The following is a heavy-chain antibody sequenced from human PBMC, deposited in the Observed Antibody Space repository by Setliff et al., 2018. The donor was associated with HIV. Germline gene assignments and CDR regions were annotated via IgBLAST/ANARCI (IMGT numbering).Heavy chain of an antibody. D-gene: IGHD5-12*01. V-gene: IGHV1-46*03. Sequence: GASVKVSCKASGFNFTNYYIHWVRQAPGEGLEWVGVVNASGDKTNYAQKFQRRLIITKDTSTSTVYMELSSLRSDDTAVYYCGRDYRSWIRAIGYWGQGTQVTVSS. CDR2: VNASGDKT. J-gene: IGHJ4*02. CDR1: GFNFTNYY. CDR3: GRDYRSWIRAIGY.